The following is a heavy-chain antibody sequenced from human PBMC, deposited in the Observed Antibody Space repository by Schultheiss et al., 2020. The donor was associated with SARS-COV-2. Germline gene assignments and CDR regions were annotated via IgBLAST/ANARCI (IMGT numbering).Heavy chain of an antibody. Sequence: GESLKISCVVSGFTFSTYSMNWVRQAPGKGLEWVSYISRTSSVIYYADSVKGRFTISRDNAKNSLFLQMNSLRAEDTAVYYCARGIAVAALDYWGQGSLVTVAS. D-gene: IGHD6-19*01. CDR3: ARGIAVAALDY. J-gene: IGHJ4*02. CDR1: GFTFSTYS. CDR2: ISRTSSVI. V-gene: IGHV3-48*04.